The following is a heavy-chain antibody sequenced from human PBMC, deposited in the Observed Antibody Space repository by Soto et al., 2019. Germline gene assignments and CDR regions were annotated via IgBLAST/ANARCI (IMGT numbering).Heavy chain of an antibody. V-gene: IGHV4-39*01. J-gene: IGHJ4*02. Sequence: SETLSLTCTVSGGSISSSSYYWGWIRQPPGKGLEWIGSIDYSGSTYYNPSLKSRVTISVDTSKNQFSLKLSSVTAADTAVYYCAEKEYGNIVATTESYFDYWGQGTLVTVSS. CDR2: IDYSGST. D-gene: IGHD5-12*01. CDR1: GGSISSSSYY. CDR3: AEKEYGNIVATTESYFDY.